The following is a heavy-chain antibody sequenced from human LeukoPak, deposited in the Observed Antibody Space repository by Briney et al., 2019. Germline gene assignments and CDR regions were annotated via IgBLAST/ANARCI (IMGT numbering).Heavy chain of an antibody. CDR3: ARSLPAATVGAFDY. V-gene: IGHV3-20*04. CDR1: GFTFDDYG. CDR2: INWNGGST. D-gene: IGHD2-2*01. Sequence: GGSLRLSCAASGFTFDDYGMSWVRQAPGKGLEWVSGINWNGGSTGYAASVKGRFTISRDNAKNSLYLQMNSLRAEDTALYYCARSLPAATVGAFDYWGQGTLVTVSS. J-gene: IGHJ4*02.